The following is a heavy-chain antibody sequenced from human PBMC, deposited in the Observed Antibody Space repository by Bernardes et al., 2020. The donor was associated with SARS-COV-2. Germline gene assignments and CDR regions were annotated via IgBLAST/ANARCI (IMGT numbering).Heavy chain of an antibody. D-gene: IGHD6-19*01. J-gene: IGHJ6*02. CDR3: ARHGYSSGQGSYYYYGMDV. Sequence: GESLKISCKGSGYSFTSYWIGWVRQMPGKGLEWMGIIYPGDSDTRYSPSFQGQVTISADKSISTAYLQWSSLKASDTAMYYCARHGYSSGQGSYYYYGMDVWGQGTTVTVSS. CDR2: IYPGDSDT. V-gene: IGHV5-51*01. CDR1: GYSFTSYW.